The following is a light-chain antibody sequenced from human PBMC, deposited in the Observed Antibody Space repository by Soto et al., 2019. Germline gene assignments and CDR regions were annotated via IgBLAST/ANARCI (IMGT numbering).Light chain of an antibody. Sequence: EIVMTQSPDTLSVSPGERATLSCRASQSVSSNLAWYQQKPGQTPRLLIFGASTRATGIPARFSGSGSGTEFTLTISSLQSADFAVYHGQQYNNWPYTFGQGTTLEIK. CDR1: QSVSSN. CDR2: GAS. CDR3: QQYNNWPYT. J-gene: IGKJ2*01. V-gene: IGKV3-15*01.